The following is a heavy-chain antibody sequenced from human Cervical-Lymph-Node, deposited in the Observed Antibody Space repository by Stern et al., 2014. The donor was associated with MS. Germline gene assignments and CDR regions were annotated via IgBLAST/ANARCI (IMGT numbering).Heavy chain of an antibody. J-gene: IGHJ5*02. CDR3: ARGLSYYDILTGYHNWFDP. CDR2: IGTAGDT. D-gene: IGHD3-9*01. Sequence: VQLLESGGGLVQPGGSLRLSCAASGFTFSSYDMHWVRQATGKGLEWVSAIGTAGDTYYPGSVKGRFTISRENAKNSLYLQMNSLRAGDTAVYYCARGLSYYDILTGYHNWFDPWGQGTLVTVSS. V-gene: IGHV3-13*01. CDR1: GFTFSSYD.